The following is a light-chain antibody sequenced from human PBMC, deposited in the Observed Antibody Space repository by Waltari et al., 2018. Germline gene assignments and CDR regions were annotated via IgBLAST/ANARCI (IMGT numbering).Light chain of an antibody. CDR1: PDLSSELAWYQQRPGQAPSD. Sequence: EILMTQSPATLSVSPGERATLSCRASPDLSSELAWYQQRPGQAPSDLAWYQQKPGQAPRLLIYGASTRATGIPARFSGSGSGTEFTLTISSLQSEDFAAYYCQQYNDWPYTFGQGTKLEVK. J-gene: IGKJ2*01. CDR2: GAS. CDR3: QQYNDWPYT. V-gene: IGKV3-15*01.